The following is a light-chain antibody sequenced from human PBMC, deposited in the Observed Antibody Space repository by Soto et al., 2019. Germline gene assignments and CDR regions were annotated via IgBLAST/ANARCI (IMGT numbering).Light chain of an antibody. CDR3: QHYNSYSEA. Sequence: DIQRTQSPSTLSGSVGDRVTITCRASQTISSWLAWYQQKPGKAPKLLIYKASTLKSGVPSRFSGSGSGTEFTLTISSLQPDDFATYYYQHYNSYSEAFGQGTKVDIK. J-gene: IGKJ1*01. CDR1: QTISSW. CDR2: KAS. V-gene: IGKV1-5*03.